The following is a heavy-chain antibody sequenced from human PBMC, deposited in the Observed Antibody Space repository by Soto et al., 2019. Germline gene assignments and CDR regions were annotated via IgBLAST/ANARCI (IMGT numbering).Heavy chain of an antibody. Sequence: GGSLRLSCSASGFTFSSYAMHWVRQAPGKGLEYVSAISSNGGSTYYADSVKGRFTISRDNSKNTLYLQMSSLRAGDTAVYYCVRPIAYYDSFDPWGQGTQVTVSS. CDR3: VRPIAYYDSFDP. CDR1: GFTFSSYA. V-gene: IGHV3-64D*08. CDR2: ISSNGGST. J-gene: IGHJ5*02. D-gene: IGHD3-3*01.